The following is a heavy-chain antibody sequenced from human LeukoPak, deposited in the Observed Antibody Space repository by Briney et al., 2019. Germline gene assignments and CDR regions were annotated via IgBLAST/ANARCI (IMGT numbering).Heavy chain of an antibody. V-gene: IGHV3-53*05. Sequence: GGSLGLSCAASGFTVSSNYMSWVRQAPGRGLEGVSVIYSGGSTYYADSVKGRSTISRDNSKNTLFLQMNSLRAEDTAVYYCARDLNRSGTLDYWGQETLVTVSS. CDR3: ARDLNRSGTLDY. D-gene: IGHD3-10*01. J-gene: IGHJ4*02. CDR2: IYSGGST. CDR1: GFTVSSNY.